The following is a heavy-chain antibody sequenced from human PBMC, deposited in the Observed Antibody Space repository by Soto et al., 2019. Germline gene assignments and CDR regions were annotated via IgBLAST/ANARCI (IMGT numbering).Heavy chain of an antibody. V-gene: IGHV4-31*03. CDR1: GGSISSGGYY. J-gene: IGHJ5*02. CDR3: ARVGQDYDVWSGCYTGDWFDP. CDR2: IYYNGST. D-gene: IGHD3-3*01. Sequence: SETLSLTCTVSGGSISSGGYYWSWIRQHPGKGLEWIGCIYYNGSTYYNPSLKRRVTISVDTYKKQFSLKLSCVTAADTAVYYCARVGQDYDVWSGCYTGDWFDPWGQGTLVTVSS.